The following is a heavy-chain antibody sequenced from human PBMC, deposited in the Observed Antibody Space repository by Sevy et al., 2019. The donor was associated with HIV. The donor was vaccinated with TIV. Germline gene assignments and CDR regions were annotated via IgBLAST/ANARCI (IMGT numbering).Heavy chain of an antibody. CDR1: GDSISGYY. CDR3: AGGIAAPRGMDV. V-gene: IGHV4-59*01. CDR2: FYYSAST. D-gene: IGHD6-13*01. Sequence: SESLSLTCTASGDSISGYYWSWIRQPPGKGLEWIGYFYYSASTNSNPSLTSRVTISVDTTQNQVSLKVRSLTAADTAVYYCAGGIAAPRGMDVWGQGTTVTVSS. J-gene: IGHJ6*02.